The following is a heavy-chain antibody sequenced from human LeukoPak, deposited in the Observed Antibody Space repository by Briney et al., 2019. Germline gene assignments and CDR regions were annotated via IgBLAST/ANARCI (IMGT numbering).Heavy chain of an antibody. Sequence: GASVKVSCKASGYTFTGYYMHWVRQAPGQGLEWMGWINPNSGDTNYAQELQGRVTMTRDTSISTAYMELSRLKSDDTAVYYCAASYDFWGGYLNHDYWGQGTLVTVSS. CDR2: INPNSGDT. D-gene: IGHD3-3*01. V-gene: IGHV1-2*02. J-gene: IGHJ4*02. CDR1: GYTFTGYY. CDR3: AASYDFWGGYLNHDY.